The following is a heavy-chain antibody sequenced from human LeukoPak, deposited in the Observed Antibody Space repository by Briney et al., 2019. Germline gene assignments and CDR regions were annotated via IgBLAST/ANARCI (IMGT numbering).Heavy chain of an antibody. CDR1: GYTFTSYG. V-gene: IGHV1-18*01. J-gene: IGHJ4*02. CDR3: ARDLDSSSPITTLY. D-gene: IGHD6-6*01. Sequence: ASVTVSCTASGYTFTSYGISWVRQAPGQGLEWMGLISAYNGNTNYAQKLQGRVTMTTDTSTSTAYMELRSLRSDDTAVYYCARDLDSSSPITTLYWGQGTLVTVSS. CDR2: ISAYNGNT.